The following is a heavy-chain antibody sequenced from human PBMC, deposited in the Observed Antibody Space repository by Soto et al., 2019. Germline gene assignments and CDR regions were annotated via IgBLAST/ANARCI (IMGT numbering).Heavy chain of an antibody. J-gene: IGHJ4*02. V-gene: IGHV6-1*01. Sequence: QLQLQLSGPGLVKPSQPLSLTCAISGDSVSRNNVTWNWIRQSPSRGLEWLGRTFYRSKYYNDYAFSVKGRITINADASENQSSLQMTSVAPEDTAVYFCARNEGSGYEYYFDFWGQGILVTVAS. CDR2: TFYRSKYYN. CDR3: ARNEGSGYEYYFDF. D-gene: IGHD5-12*01. CDR1: GDSVSRNNVT.